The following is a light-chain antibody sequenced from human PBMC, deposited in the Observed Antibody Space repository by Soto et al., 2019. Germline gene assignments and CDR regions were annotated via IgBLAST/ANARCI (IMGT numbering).Light chain of an antibody. Sequence: EIVLTQSPATLSLSPGERATLSCRASQSVSSYLAWYQQKPGQAPRLLIYDASNRATGIPARFSGSGSGTDFTLTISSIEPEDFAAYYCQQRSNWPPTFGGGTKVEIK. J-gene: IGKJ4*01. CDR1: QSVSSY. CDR3: QQRSNWPPT. CDR2: DAS. V-gene: IGKV3-11*01.